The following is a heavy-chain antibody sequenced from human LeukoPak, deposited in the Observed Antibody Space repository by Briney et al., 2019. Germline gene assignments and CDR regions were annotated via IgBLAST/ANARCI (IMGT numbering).Heavy chain of an antibody. CDR2: IIPIFGTA. Sequence: GSSVKVSCKASGGTFSSYAISWVRQAPGQGLEWMGGIIPIFGTANYAQKLQGRVTITADESTSTAYMELSSLRSEDTAVYYCAMFPYYYSYYMDVWGKGTTVTVSS. CDR1: GGTFSSYA. D-gene: IGHD3-10*02. V-gene: IGHV1-69*01. CDR3: AMFPYYYSYYMDV. J-gene: IGHJ6*03.